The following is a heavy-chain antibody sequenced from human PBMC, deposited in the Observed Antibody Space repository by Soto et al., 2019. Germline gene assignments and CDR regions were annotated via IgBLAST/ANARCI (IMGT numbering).Heavy chain of an antibody. CDR3: ARAIRPITMTYLNWIDP. Sequence: PSETLSLTCTVSGGSISSGGYYWSWIRQHPGKGLEWIGYIYYSGSTYYNPSLKSRVTISVDTSKNQFSLKLSSVTAADTAVYYCARAIRPITMTYLNWIDPWGQGTLVTVSS. V-gene: IGHV4-31*03. CDR1: GGSISSGGYY. J-gene: IGHJ5*02. CDR2: IYYSGST. D-gene: IGHD3-22*01.